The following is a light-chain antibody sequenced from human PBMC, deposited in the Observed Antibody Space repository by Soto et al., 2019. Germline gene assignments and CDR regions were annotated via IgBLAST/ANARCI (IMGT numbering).Light chain of an antibody. Sequence: QALVTQPPSVSGAPGQRVTISCTGSSSNIGAGYDVHWYQQLPGTAPKLLIYGNSNRPSGVPDRFSGSKSGTSASLAITGLQAEDEADYYCQSYDSSLSGSVVFGGGTKLT. CDR2: GNS. CDR1: SSNIGAGYD. V-gene: IGLV1-40*01. J-gene: IGLJ2*01. CDR3: QSYDSSLSGSVV.